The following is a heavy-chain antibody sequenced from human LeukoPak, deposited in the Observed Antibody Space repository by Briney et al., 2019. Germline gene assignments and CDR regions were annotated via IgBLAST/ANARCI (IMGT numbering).Heavy chain of an antibody. CDR2: MNSNSGSR. CDR3: ARRLGLRWELQAFDS. V-gene: IGHV1-8*03. Sequence: ASVKLSCTGSGSSFSSSSINWVRQATGQGLEWMGWMNSNSGSRGYAQKFQGRVTITRNTPISTAYMELSSLRSEHTAVYYCARRLGLRWELQAFDSWGQGTMVTVSS. D-gene: IGHD1-26*01. CDR1: GSSFSSSS. J-gene: IGHJ3*02.